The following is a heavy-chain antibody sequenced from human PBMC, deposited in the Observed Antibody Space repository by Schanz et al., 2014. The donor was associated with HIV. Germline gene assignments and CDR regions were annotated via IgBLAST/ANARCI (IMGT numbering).Heavy chain of an antibody. CDR1: GFIFSRSG. J-gene: IGHJ6*02. V-gene: IGHV3-NL1*01. D-gene: IGHD1-1*01. CDR2: IGSGGGRT. CDR3: ARDQTTINYYYYALDV. Sequence: QVQLVESGGGVVQPGRSLRLSCAASGFIFSRSGMHWVRQAPGKGLEWVSLIGSGGGRTYYADSVKGRVTISRDNSKNTLFLQMNSLRAEDTAVYFCARDQTTINYYYYALDVWGQGTTVTVTS.